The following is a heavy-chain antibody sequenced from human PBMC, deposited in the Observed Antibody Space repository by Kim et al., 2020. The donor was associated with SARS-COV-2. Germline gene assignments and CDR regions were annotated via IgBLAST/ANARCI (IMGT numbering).Heavy chain of an antibody. V-gene: IGHV3-7*01. D-gene: IGHD1-7*01. CDR2: IKEDGSEK. Sequence: GGSLRLSCAASGFSFSSHWMSWVRQAPGKGLEWVANIKEDGSEKYYVDSVKGRFTISRDNAKNSLSLQMNSLRAEDTALYYCAMAPNSNYFDYWGRGTMVTVSS. CDR3: AMAPNSNYFDY. CDR1: GFSFSSHW. J-gene: IGHJ4*02.